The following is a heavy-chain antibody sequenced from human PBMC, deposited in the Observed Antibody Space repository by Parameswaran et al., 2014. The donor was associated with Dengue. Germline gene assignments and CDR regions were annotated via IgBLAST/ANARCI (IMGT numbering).Heavy chain of an antibody. D-gene: IGHD6-19*01. CDR2: IRYDGSNK. Sequence: WIRQPPGKGLEWVAFIRYDGSNKYYADSVKGRFTISRDNSKNTLYLQMNSLRAEDTAVYYCAKDPYSSGWYRGGELDYWGQGTLVTVSS. J-gene: IGHJ4*02. CDR3: AKDPYSSGWYRGGELDY. V-gene: IGHV3-30*02.